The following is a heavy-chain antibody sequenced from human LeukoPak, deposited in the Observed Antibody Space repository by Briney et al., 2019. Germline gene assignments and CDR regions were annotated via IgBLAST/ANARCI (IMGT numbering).Heavy chain of an antibody. J-gene: IGHJ5*02. CDR2: IYYSGST. CDR1: GGSISSYY. D-gene: IGHD6-13*01. V-gene: IGHV4-59*01. CDR3: ARDRSAAAGQNWFDP. Sequence: SETLSLTCTVSGGSISSYYWSWIRQPPGKGLEWIGYIYYSGSTNYNPSLKSRVTISVDTSKNQFSLKLSSVTAADTAVYYCARDRSAAAGQNWFDPWGQGTLVTVSS.